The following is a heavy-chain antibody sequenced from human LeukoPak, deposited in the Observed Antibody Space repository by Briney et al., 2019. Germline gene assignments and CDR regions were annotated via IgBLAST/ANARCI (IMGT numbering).Heavy chain of an antibody. D-gene: IGHD3-16*01. J-gene: IGHJ5*02. V-gene: IGHV1-2*02. CDR1: GYTFTGYY. CDR2: INPNSGGT. CDR3: ARGGGCSFSFFDP. Sequence: ASVKVSCKASGYTFTGYYLHWVRQAPGQGLEYMGWINPNSGGTKYAENFQGRVTMTRDTSISTAFMELSRLRSDDTAVYYCARGGGCSFSFFDPWGQGTLVTVSS.